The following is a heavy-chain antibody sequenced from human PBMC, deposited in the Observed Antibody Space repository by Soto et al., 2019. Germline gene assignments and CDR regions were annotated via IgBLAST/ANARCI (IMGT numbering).Heavy chain of an antibody. CDR2: FDPEDGET. CDR3: ATAQNFYSGSPLSLV. Sequence: GASVKVSCKVSGYTLTELSMHWVRQAPGKGLEWMGGFDPEDGETIYAQKFQGRVTMTEDTSTDTAYMELSSLRSEDTAVYYCATAQNFYSGSPLSLVWGQGTLVTVSS. CDR1: GYTLTELS. J-gene: IGHJ4*02. V-gene: IGHV1-24*01. D-gene: IGHD1-26*01.